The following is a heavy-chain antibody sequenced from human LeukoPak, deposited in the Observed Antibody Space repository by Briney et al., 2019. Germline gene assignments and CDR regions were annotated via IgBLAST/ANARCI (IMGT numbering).Heavy chain of an antibody. D-gene: IGHD3-16*02. CDR3: ARHDSFIPY. CDR1: GFTFNDYA. J-gene: IGHJ4*02. V-gene: IGHV3-23*01. CDR2: ISDTGRRT. Sequence: GGSLRLSCAASGFTFNDYAMSWVRQAAGKGREWVSGISDTGRRTFYADSVKGRFTISRDDSKKTVYLQMNTLRAEDTAIYFCARHDSFIPYWGQGTLVTVSS.